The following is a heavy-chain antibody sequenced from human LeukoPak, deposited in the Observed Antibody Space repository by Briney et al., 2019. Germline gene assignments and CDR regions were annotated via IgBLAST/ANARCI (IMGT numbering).Heavy chain of an antibody. J-gene: IGHJ4*02. Sequence: ASVKVSCKASGYTFTDYYIHWVRQAPGQGLEWMGLIIANTGGTHYAQNFQGRVTMTRDASISTAYMELSRLKSDDTALYYCARDIIGSYDYWGQGTLVTVSS. CDR3: ARDIIGSYDY. V-gene: IGHV1-2*02. CDR1: GYTFTDYY. CDR2: IIANTGGT. D-gene: IGHD1-26*01.